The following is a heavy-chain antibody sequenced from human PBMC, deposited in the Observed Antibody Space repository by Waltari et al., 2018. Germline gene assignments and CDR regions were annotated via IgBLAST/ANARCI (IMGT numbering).Heavy chain of an antibody. V-gene: IGHV1-2*02. CDR1: CSNVTRYL. D-gene: IGHD3-10*01. CDR3: ARDPYYYGSGSHPFDP. CDR2: INPNSGGT. J-gene: IGHJ5*02. Sequence: VQLVQSGAEVKNPGPSGNVPCKASCSNVTRYLWPWRRTAPGQGLEWMGWINPNSGGTNYAQKFQGRVTMTRDTSISTAYMELSRLRSDDTAVYYCARDPYYYGSGSHPFDPWGQGTLVTVSS.